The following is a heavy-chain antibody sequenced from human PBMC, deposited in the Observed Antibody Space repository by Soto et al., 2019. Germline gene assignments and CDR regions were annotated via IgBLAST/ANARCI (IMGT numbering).Heavy chain of an antibody. Sequence: QVQLVHSEAAVTKPGASVKVSCKASGYTFTAYSMHWVRQAPGQGLEWVGWFNPNSGDTIYAQKFQGRVTLTRDTSIGTAYMELYSLTSDDTAVYYCAREASAVISLDYWGQGTLVTVSS. D-gene: IGHD6-19*01. CDR3: AREASAVISLDY. CDR2: FNPNSGDT. CDR1: GYTFTAYS. V-gene: IGHV1-2*02. J-gene: IGHJ4*02.